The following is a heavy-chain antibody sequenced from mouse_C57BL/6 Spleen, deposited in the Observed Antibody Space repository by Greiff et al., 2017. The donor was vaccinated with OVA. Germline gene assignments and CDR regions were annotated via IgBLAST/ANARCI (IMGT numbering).Heavy chain of an antibody. J-gene: IGHJ1*03. Sequence: QVQLQQSGPGLVQPSQSLSITCTVSGFSLTSYGVHWVRQSPGKGLEWLGVIWRGGSTDYNAAFISRLSISKDNSKSQVFFKMNSLQADDTAIYYCARNDYDWYFDVWGTGTTVTVSS. CDR3: ARNDYDWYFDV. V-gene: IGHV2-2*01. CDR2: IWRGGST. CDR1: GFSLTSYG. D-gene: IGHD2-4*01.